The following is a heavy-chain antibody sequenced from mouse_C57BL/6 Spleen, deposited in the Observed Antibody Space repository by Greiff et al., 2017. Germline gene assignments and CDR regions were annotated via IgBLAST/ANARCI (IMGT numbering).Heavy chain of an antibody. V-gene: IGHV3-6*01. CDR3: ARDRELGEDFDY. CDR1: GYSITSGYY. J-gene: IGHJ2*01. Sequence: EVQLQQSGPGLVKPSQSLSLTCSVTGYSITSGYYWNWIRQFPGNKLEWMGYISYDGSNNYNPSLKNRISITRDTSKNQFFLKLNSVTTEDTATYYCARDRELGEDFDYWGQGTTLTVSS. CDR2: ISYDGSN. D-gene: IGHD4-1*01.